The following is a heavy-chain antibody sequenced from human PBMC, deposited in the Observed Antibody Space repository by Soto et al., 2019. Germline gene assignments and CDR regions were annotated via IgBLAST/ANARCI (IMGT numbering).Heavy chain of an antibody. CDR3: ARDDTSEYGMDV. CDR1: GGTFSSYA. Sequence: GASVKVSCKASGGTFSSYAISWVRQAPGQGLEWMGGIIPIFGTANYAQKFQGRVTITAGESTSTAYMELSSLRSEDTAVYYCARDDTSEYGMDVWGQGTTVTVSS. CDR2: IIPIFGTA. D-gene: IGHD2-2*02. J-gene: IGHJ6*02. V-gene: IGHV1-69*13.